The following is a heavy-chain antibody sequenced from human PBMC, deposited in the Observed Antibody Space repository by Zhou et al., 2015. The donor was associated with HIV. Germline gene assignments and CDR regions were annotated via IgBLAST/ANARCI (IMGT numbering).Heavy chain of an antibody. D-gene: IGHD5-12*01. CDR3: ATVFKWLVLAQYYYGMDF. J-gene: IGHJ6*02. CDR2: IVVGSGNT. Sequence: QMQLVQSGPEVKKPGTSVKVSCKASGFTFTVSAVHWVRQARGQRLEWIGWIVVGSGNTNYAQKFQERVTITRDMSTSTAYMELSSLRSEDTAVYYCATVFKWLVLAQYYYGMDFWGQGTTVTVSS. V-gene: IGHV1-58*01. CDR1: GFTFTVSA.